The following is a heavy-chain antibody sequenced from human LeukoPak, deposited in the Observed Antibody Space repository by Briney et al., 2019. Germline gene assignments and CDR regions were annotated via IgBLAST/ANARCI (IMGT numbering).Heavy chain of an antibody. V-gene: IGHV4-4*07. CDR1: GGSISSYY. J-gene: IGHJ4*02. CDR3: ASTYSSGWYFDY. CDR2: IYTSGST. D-gene: IGHD6-19*01. Sequence: PSETLFLTCTVSGGSISSYYWSWIRQPAGKGLEWIGRIYTSGSTNYNPSLKSRVIMSVDTPKNQFSLKLSSVSAADTAVYYCASTYSSGWYFDYWGQGTLVTVSS.